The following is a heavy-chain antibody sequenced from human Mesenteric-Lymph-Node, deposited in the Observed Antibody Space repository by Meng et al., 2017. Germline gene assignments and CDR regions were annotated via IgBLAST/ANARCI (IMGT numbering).Heavy chain of an antibody. Sequence: QLQLQESGPGLVKPSETLSLTCTVSGGSLSSSSYYWGWIRQPPGKGLEWIGSIYYSGSTYYNPSLKSRVTISVDTSKNQFSLKLSSVTAADTAVYYCARTIGGADIVVVPAAYYFDYWGQGTLVTVSS. CDR1: GGSLSSSSYY. CDR3: ARTIGGADIVVVPAAYYFDY. V-gene: IGHV4-39*01. J-gene: IGHJ4*02. D-gene: IGHD2-2*01. CDR2: IYYSGST.